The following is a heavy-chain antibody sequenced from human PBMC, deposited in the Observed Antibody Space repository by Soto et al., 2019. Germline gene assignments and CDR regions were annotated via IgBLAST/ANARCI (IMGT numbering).Heavy chain of an antibody. CDR1: GFTFRNAW. J-gene: IGHJ4*02. CDR2: IKSKSDGGAI. D-gene: IGHD4-17*01. V-gene: IGHV3-15*01. Sequence: LRLSCAASGFTFRNAWMSWVRQAPGKGLEWVGRIKSKSDGGAIDYAAPVKGRFILSRDDSKNMLYLQMNSLKTEDTAMYYCTVYGGKGAFDSWGQGTLVTVSS. CDR3: TVYGGKGAFDS.